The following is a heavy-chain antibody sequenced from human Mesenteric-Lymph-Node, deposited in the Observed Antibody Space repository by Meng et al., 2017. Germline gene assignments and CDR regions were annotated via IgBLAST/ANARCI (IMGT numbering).Heavy chain of an antibody. CDR2: INHSGST. CDR1: GGSFSGYC. V-gene: IGHV4-34*01. J-gene: IGHJ4*02. CDR3: ARGGGNSWYIDY. Sequence: QGQLQQWGAGLLKPSETLSLTCAVHGGSFSGYCWSWIRQPPGKGLEWIGEINHSGSTNYNPSLKSRVTISVDTSKNQFSLKLSSVTAADTAVYYCARGGGNSWYIDYWGQGTLVTVSS. D-gene: IGHD6-13*01.